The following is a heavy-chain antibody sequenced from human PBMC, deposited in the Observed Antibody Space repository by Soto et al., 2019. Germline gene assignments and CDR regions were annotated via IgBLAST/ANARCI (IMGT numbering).Heavy chain of an antibody. Sequence: PGGSLRLSCAVSGFTFSSHSMNWVRQAPGKGLEWVSSITTSSESKYYTDSVKGRFTLSRDNAKNSLYLQMNSLRAEDTAVYYCARSNRGFSYGKIDYWGRGTLVTVSS. V-gene: IGHV3-21*01. J-gene: IGHJ4*02. CDR1: GFTFSSHS. CDR3: ARSNRGFSYGKIDY. D-gene: IGHD5-18*01. CDR2: ITTSSESK.